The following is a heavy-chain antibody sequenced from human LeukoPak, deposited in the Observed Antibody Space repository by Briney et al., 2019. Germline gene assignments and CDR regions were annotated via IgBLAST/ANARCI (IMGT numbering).Heavy chain of an antibody. V-gene: IGHV3-23*01. Sequence: GGSLRLSCAASGFTFSSYAMSWVRQAPGKGLEWVSAISGSGGSTYYADSVKGRFTISRDNSKNTLYLQMNSLRAEDTAVYYCARDRYDSSGYISNYFDYWGQGTLVTVSS. CDR2: ISGSGGST. CDR1: GFTFSSYA. J-gene: IGHJ4*02. D-gene: IGHD3-22*01. CDR3: ARDRYDSSGYISNYFDY.